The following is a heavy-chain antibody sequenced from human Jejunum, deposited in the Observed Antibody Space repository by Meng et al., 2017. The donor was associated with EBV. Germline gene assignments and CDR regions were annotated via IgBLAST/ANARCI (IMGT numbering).Heavy chain of an antibody. V-gene: IGHV3-15*01. CDR3: TNWGGN. CDR2: IRSQSDGGTI. CDR1: GFTFSKVW. D-gene: IGHD7-27*01. Sequence: EVQLVESGGGLVKPGGCLRLSCAASGFTFSKVWMHWVRQTPGKGLEWVGRIRSQSDGGTIDYAAPVKGRFTISRDDSEDTLYLLMNNLKTEDTAVYYCTNWGGNWCQGALVTVSS. J-gene: IGHJ1*01.